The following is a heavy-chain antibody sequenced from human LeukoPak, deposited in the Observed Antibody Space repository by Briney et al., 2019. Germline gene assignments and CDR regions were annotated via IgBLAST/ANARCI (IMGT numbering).Heavy chain of an antibody. CDR3: ARGWGFFDS. D-gene: IGHD7-27*01. V-gene: IGHV4-39*02. CDR2: IYYSGST. J-gene: IGHJ4*02. CDR1: GGSISNTLYY. Sequence: PSETLSLTCTVSGGSISNTLYYWGWFRQPPGKGLEWIGSIYYSGSTNYNPSLNSRVSISVDTSKNHFSLSLSSVTAADSAVYYCARGWGFFDSWGQGTQVTVSS.